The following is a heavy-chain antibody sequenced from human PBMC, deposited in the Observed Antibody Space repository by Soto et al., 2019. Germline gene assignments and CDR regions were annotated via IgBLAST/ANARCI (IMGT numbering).Heavy chain of an antibody. CDR1: GFTFSSYW. Sequence: GGSLRLSCAASGFTFSSYWMSWVRQAPGQGLEWVANIKQDGSEKYYVDSVKGRFTISRDNAKNSLYLQMNSLRAEDTAVYYCARYIVVVPAATTGEFDYWGQGTLVTVSS. V-gene: IGHV3-7*01. CDR3: ARYIVVVPAATTGEFDY. D-gene: IGHD2-2*01. CDR2: IKQDGSEK. J-gene: IGHJ4*02.